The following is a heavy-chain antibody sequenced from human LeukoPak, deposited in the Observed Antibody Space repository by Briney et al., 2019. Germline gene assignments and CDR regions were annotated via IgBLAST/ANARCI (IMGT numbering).Heavy chain of an antibody. V-gene: IGHV3-48*02. CDR3: ARASLVVPAAMPGWFDP. CDR1: RFTFSNYW. CDR2: ISSSSSTI. Sequence: GGSLRLSCVVSRFTFSNYWMAWVRQAPGKGLEWVSYISSSSSTIYYADSVKGRFTISRDNAKNSLYLQMNSLRDEDTAVYYCARASLVVPAAMPGWFDPWGQGTLVTVSS. J-gene: IGHJ5*02. D-gene: IGHD2-2*01.